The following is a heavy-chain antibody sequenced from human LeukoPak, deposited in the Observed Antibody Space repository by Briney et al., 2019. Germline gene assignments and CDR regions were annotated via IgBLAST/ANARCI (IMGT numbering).Heavy chain of an antibody. CDR2: ITHSGST. V-gene: IGHV4-34*01. D-gene: IGHD6-13*01. Sequence: SETLSLTCAVYGGSFSGYYWNWIRQPPGKGLEWIGEITHSGSTNYNPSLKSRVTISVDTSKNHFSLKLSSVTAADTAVYYCASSKYSSSWYVWFDPWGQGTLVTVSS. CDR1: GGSFSGYY. J-gene: IGHJ5*02. CDR3: ASSKYSSSWYVWFDP.